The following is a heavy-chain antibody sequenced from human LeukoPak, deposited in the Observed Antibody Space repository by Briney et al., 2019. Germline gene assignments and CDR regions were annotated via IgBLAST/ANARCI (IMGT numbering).Heavy chain of an antibody. D-gene: IGHD2-2*01. V-gene: IGHV4-59*01. CDR3: ARNFVVVSSLGFDP. Sequence: SETLSLTCTVSGGSISSYYWSWIRQPPGKGLEWIGYIYYSGSTNYNPSLKSRVPISVDTSKNQFSLKLSSVTAADTAVYYCARNFVVVSSLGFDPWGQGTLVTVSS. CDR1: GGSISSYY. CDR2: IYYSGST. J-gene: IGHJ5*02.